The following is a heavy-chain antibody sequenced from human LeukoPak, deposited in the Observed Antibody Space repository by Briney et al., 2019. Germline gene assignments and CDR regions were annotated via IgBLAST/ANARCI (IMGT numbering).Heavy chain of an antibody. CDR3: GKGADGGSVYWFPP. D-gene: IGHD4-23*01. CDR1: GFIFSNYG. CDR2: ITGRGDET. J-gene: IGHJ5*02. Sequence: GGSLRLSCAASGFIFSNYGVMWVRQAPGKGLEWVSSITGRGDETFYADSVKGRFSLSRDNSKNMLYLQMYSLGAEDTAIYYCGKGADGGSVYWFPPWAQGTLVPVPP. V-gene: IGHV3-23*01.